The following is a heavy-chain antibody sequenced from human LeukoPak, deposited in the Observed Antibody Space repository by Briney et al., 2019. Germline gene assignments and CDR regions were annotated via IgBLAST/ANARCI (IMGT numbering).Heavy chain of an antibody. V-gene: IGHV1-18*04. D-gene: IGHD2-15*01. J-gene: IGHJ4*02. CDR1: GYTFTSFG. Sequence: ASVKVSCKPSGYTFTSFGISWVRQAPGQGLEWMGWIGAYNGDTNYAQEFQGRVTMTTDTSTSTSYMALRSLRSDDTAVYYCTRDHCRGDNCPSFDYWGQGTLVTVSS. CDR3: TRDHCRGDNCPSFDY. CDR2: IGAYNGDT.